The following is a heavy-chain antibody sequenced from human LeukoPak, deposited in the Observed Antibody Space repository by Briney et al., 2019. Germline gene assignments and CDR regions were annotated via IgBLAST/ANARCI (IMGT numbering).Heavy chain of an antibody. Sequence: MPGGSLRLSCAASGFTFSSYSMTWVRQAPGKGLEWVSSISSSSSYIYYADSVKGRFTISRDNAKNSLYLQMNSLRAEDTAVYYCARERKVEGWYPNRNWFDPWGQGTLVTVSS. J-gene: IGHJ5*02. V-gene: IGHV3-21*01. CDR1: GFTFSSYS. D-gene: IGHD2-15*01. CDR2: ISSSSSYI. CDR3: ARERKVEGWYPNRNWFDP.